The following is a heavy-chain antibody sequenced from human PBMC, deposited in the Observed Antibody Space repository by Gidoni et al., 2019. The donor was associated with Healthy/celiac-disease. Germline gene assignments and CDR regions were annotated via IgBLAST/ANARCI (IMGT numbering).Heavy chain of an antibody. CDR2: IIPILGIA. CDR1: GGTFSSYA. V-gene: IGHV1-69*04. Sequence: QVQLVQSGAEVKKPGSSVKVSCKASGGTFSSYAISWVRQAPGQGLEWMGRIIPILGIANYAQKFQGRVTITADKSTSTAYMELSSLRSEDTAVYYCANRGEWELGSDWFDPWGQGTLVTVSS. J-gene: IGHJ5*02. D-gene: IGHD1-26*01. CDR3: ANRGEWELGSDWFDP.